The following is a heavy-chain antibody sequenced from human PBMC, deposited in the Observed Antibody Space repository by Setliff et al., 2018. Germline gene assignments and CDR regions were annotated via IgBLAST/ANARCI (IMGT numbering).Heavy chain of an antibody. Sequence: ASVKVSCKASGYTFIDYGMSWVRQAPGQGLEWMGGIIPIFGTANYAQKFQGRVTITADESTSTAYMELSSLRSEDTAVYYCARRMGPGDWYYYYYMDVWGKGTTVTVSS. CDR2: IIPIFGTA. D-gene: IGHD2-21*01. J-gene: IGHJ6*03. V-gene: IGHV1-69*13. CDR3: ARRMGPGDWYYYYYMDV. CDR1: GYTFIDYG.